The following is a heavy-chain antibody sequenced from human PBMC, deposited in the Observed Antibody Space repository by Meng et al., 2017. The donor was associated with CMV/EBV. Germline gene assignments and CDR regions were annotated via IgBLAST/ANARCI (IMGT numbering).Heavy chain of an antibody. J-gene: IGHJ4*02. CDR2: IYTSGST. CDR3: ARGGLYYYDSSGHFDY. Sequence: QVQLPGSGPGLVNPSETLSLTCTVSGGSISSYYWSCIRQPAGKGLEWIWRIYTSGSTNYNPSLKSRVTMSVDTSKNQFSLKLSSVTAADTAVYYCARGGLYYYDSSGHFDYWGQGTLVTVSS. V-gene: IGHV4-4*07. D-gene: IGHD3-22*01. CDR1: GGSISSYY.